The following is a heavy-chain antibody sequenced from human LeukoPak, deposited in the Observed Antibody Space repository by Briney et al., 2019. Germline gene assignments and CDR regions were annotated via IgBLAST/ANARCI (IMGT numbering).Heavy chain of an antibody. J-gene: IGHJ6*04. CDR1: GFTLSNE. Sequence: GGSLRLSCAASGFTLSNEMNWVRQAPGKGLEWVSYISSSGSTIYYADSVKGRFTISRDNAKNSLYLQMNSLRAEDTAVYCCAELGITMIGGVWGKGTTVTIAS. CDR2: ISSSGSTI. V-gene: IGHV3-48*03. CDR3: AELGITMIGGV. D-gene: IGHD3-10*02.